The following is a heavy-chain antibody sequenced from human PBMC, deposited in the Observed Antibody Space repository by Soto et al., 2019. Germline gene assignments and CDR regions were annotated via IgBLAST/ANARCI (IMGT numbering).Heavy chain of an antibody. CDR3: VRDSGAKLSSS. Sequence: SVKVSCKASGGTFSSYRINWVRQAPGQGLEWVGRIVPIYRTADYAQKFQGRVTITADESARTSYMELRSLKSQDTAVYYCVRDSGAKLSSSWGQGTLVTVSS. D-gene: IGHD6-13*01. CDR1: GGTFSSYR. J-gene: IGHJ4*02. CDR2: IVPIYRTA. V-gene: IGHV1-69*13.